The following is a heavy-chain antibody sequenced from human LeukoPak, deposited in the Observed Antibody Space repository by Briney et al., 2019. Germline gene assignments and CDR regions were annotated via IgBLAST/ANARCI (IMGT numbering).Heavy chain of an antibody. Sequence: GGSLRLSCAASGFTFSNYEMNWVRQAPGKGLEWVSYITGSGSSINYADSVKGRFTISRDNAENSLYLQMNSLRAEDTAVYYCARESAHCGGDSNDYGGQGTLVTVSS. CDR1: GFTFSNYE. V-gene: IGHV3-48*03. D-gene: IGHD2-21*02. CDR3: ARESAHCGGDSNDY. J-gene: IGHJ4*02. CDR2: ITGSGSSI.